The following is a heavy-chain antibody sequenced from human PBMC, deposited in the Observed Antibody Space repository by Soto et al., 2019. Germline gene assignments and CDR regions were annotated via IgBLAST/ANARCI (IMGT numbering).Heavy chain of an antibody. CDR3: AKQRAGYGSGSDTFYFDF. D-gene: IGHD3-10*01. Sequence: GGSLRLSGSTSGFTFSTYDMNWVRQAPGKRLEWVSALSGSGGTTYYADSVRGRFTISRDNSKNTLFLQMSSLRAEDTALYYCAKQRAGYGSGSDTFYFDFWGQGTLVTVSS. CDR1: GFTFSTYD. J-gene: IGHJ4*02. V-gene: IGHV3-23*01. CDR2: LSGSGGTT.